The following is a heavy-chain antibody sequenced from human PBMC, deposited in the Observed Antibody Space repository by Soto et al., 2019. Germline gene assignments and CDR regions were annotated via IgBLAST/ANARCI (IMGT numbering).Heavy chain of an antibody. J-gene: IGHJ4*02. V-gene: IGHV4-31*03. D-gene: IGHD5-18*01. CDR1: GGSISSSAYY. Sequence: SQTLSLTCTVSGGSISSSAYYWSWIRQHPGKGLEWIGYISHSGSTYYNPSLKSRVIISVDTSKNQFSLSLTSVTAADTAVYYCAREYTYGQTFFDCWGQGALGTLSS. CDR2: ISHSGST. CDR3: AREYTYGQTFFDC.